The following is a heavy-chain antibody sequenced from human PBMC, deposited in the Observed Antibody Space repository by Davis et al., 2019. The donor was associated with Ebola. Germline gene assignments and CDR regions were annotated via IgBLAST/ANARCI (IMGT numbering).Heavy chain of an antibody. CDR2: IDYSGST. CDR3: ARDNGASSGWYRGAHAFDI. V-gene: IGHV4-59*01. J-gene: IGHJ3*02. CDR1: GGSISSYY. D-gene: IGHD6-19*01. Sequence: MPSETLSLTCTVSGGSISSYYWSWIRQLPGKGLECIGYIDYSGSTKYNPSLKSRVTISIDTSKNQFSLKLSSVTAADTAVYYCARDNGASSGWYRGAHAFDIWGQGTMVTVSS.